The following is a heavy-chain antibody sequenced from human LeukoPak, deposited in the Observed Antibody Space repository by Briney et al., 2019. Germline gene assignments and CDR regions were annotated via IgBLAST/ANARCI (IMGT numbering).Heavy chain of an antibody. V-gene: IGHV1-18*01. J-gene: IGHJ6*03. CDR3: AQTYYDILTGYYSPRRYYYYMDV. CDR1: GYTFSSYG. CDR2: ISTYNGNT. D-gene: IGHD3-9*01. Sequence: GASVKVSCKAYGYTFSSYGISWVRQAPGQGLEWMGWISTYNGNTNYAQKLQGRVTMTTDTSTSTTYMELRSLRSEDTAVYYCAQTYYDILTGYYSPRRYYYYMDVWGKGTTITISS.